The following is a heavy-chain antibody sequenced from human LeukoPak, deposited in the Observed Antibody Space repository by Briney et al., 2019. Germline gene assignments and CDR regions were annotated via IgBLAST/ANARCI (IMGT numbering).Heavy chain of an antibody. V-gene: IGHV4-4*02. D-gene: IGHD3-22*01. CDR3: ARVLRNYYDSSGYYQRTSLFDY. CDR1: GGSFSSSNW. Sequence: PSETLSLTCAVSGGSFSSSNWWSWVRQPPGKGLEWIGESYHSGDTNYNPSLKSRVTISIDKSKNQFSLKLSSVTAADTAVYYCARVLRNYYDSSGYYQRTSLFDYWGQGTLVTVSS. J-gene: IGHJ4*02. CDR2: SYHSGDT.